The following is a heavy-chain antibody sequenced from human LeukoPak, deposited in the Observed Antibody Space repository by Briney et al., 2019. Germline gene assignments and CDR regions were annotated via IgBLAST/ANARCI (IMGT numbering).Heavy chain of an antibody. V-gene: IGHV3-30*18. Sequence: GGSLRLSCAASGFTFSSYAMHWVRQSLGKGLEWVAVMSYDGFNKYYADSVKGRFTISRDNSKNALYLQMNSLRAEDTAVYYCAKTKGYGYGYYFDYWGQGTLVTVSS. J-gene: IGHJ4*02. D-gene: IGHD5-18*01. CDR3: AKTKGYGYGYYFDY. CDR1: GFTFSSYA. CDR2: MSYDGFNK.